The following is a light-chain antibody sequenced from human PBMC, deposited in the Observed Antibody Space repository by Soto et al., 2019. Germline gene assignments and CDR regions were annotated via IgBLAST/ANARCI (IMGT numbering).Light chain of an antibody. CDR3: QQYTNFPLT. Sequence: DIQMTQSPSTLSASVGDRVTITCRASQSISSWLAWYQQKPGKAPKLLIHEESRLESGVPSRFSGSESGTEFTLTISGLHAEDFATYYCQQYTNFPLTFGGGTKVEIK. CDR1: QSISSW. J-gene: IGKJ4*01. CDR2: EES. V-gene: IGKV1-5*01.